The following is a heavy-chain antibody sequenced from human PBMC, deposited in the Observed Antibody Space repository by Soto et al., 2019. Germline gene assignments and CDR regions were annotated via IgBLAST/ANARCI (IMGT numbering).Heavy chain of an antibody. Sequence: ASVKVSCKASGYAFTSYYMHWVRQAPGQGLEWMGIINPSGGSTSYAQKFQGRVTMTRDTSTSTVYMELSSLRSEDTAVYYCARDLIDDWSGYYSGSGWSSGGMDVWGQGTTVTVSS. CDR3: ARDLIDDWSGYYSGSGWSSGGMDV. D-gene: IGHD3-3*01. J-gene: IGHJ6*02. CDR2: INPSGGST. V-gene: IGHV1-46*01. CDR1: GYAFTSYY.